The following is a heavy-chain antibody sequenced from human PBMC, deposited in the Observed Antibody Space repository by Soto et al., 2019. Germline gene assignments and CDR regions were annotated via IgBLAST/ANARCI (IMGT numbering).Heavy chain of an antibody. V-gene: IGHV1-46*03. D-gene: IGHD4-17*01. CDR3: ARGLHSTYGDYLQSFHY. J-gene: IGHJ4*02. Sequence: ASVKVSCKASGYSFTSYYMHWVRQAPGQGLEWMGIINPSGGSTSYAQKFQGRVTMTRDTSTSTVYMELSSLRSEDTAVYYCARGLHSTYGDYLQSFHYWGQGTLVTVSS. CDR1: GYSFTSYY. CDR2: INPSGGST.